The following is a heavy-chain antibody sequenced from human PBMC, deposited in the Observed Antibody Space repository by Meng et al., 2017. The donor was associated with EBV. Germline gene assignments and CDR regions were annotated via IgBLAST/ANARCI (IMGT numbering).Heavy chain of an antibody. CDR2: IYYSGST. CDR3: ARGRYYGDYFWFDP. CDR1: GGSVSSGSYY. D-gene: IGHD4-17*01. V-gene: IGHV4-61*01. J-gene: IGHJ5*02. Sequence: GPRQASGPVLVKPSGPLSLTCTVSGGSVSSGSYYWSWIRQPPGKGLEWIGYIYYSGSTNYNPSLKSRVTISVDTSKNQFSLKLSSVTAADTAVYYCARGRYYGDYFWFDPWGQGTLVTVSS.